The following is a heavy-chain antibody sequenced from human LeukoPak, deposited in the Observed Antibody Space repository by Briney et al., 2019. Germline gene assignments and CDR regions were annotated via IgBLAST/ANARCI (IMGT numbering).Heavy chain of an antibody. J-gene: IGHJ4*02. Sequence: GGSLRLSCAASGFTFSSFGMHWVRQAPGKGLEWVAVISYDGSNKYYADSVKGRFTISRDNSKNTLYLQMNSLRAEDTAVYYCAKGTYYYDSSDYADYWGQGTLVTVSS. D-gene: IGHD3-22*01. CDR2: ISYDGSNK. V-gene: IGHV3-30*18. CDR3: AKGTYYYDSSDYADY. CDR1: GFTFSSFG.